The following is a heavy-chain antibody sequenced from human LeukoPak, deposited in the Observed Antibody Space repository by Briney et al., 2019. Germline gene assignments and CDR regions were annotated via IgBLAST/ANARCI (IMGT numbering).Heavy chain of an antibody. D-gene: IGHD6-13*01. V-gene: IGHV4-38-2*02. CDR1: GYSISSGYY. CDR2: IYHSGST. Sequence: SETLSLTCTVSGYSISSGYYWGWIRQPPGKGLEGIGSIYHSGSTYYNPSLKSRVTISVDTSKNQFSLKLSSVTAADTAVYYCARKTSSWYSVAGNDAFDIWGQGTMVTVSS. J-gene: IGHJ3*02. CDR3: ARKTSSWYSVAGNDAFDI.